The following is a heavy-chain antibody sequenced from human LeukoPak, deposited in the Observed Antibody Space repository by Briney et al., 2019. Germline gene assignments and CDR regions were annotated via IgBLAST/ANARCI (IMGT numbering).Heavy chain of an antibody. CDR1: GFTFSSYS. CDR3: ARDSSLDY. CDR2: ITSTSSYI. Sequence: PGGSLRLSCAASGFTFSSYSMKWVRQAPGKGLGWVSSITSTSSYIYYADSVKGRFTISRDNAKNSLYLQMNSLRVEDTAVYYCARDSSLDYWGQGTLVTVSS. V-gene: IGHV3-21*01. D-gene: IGHD6-6*01. J-gene: IGHJ4*02.